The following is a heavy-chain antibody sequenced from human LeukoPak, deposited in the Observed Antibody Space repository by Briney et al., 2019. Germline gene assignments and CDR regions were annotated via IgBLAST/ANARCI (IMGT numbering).Heavy chain of an antibody. CDR2: IRSKANSYAT. CDR1: GLTFSGSA. CDR3: AKRPRDSGWPEPYYFDY. J-gene: IGHJ4*02. V-gene: IGHV3-73*01. Sequence: GGSLRLSCAASGLTFSGSAIHWVRQASGKGLEWVGRIRSKANSYATAYAASVKGRFTISRDDSKNTAYLQMNSLKTEDTAVYYCAKRPRDSGWPEPYYFDYWGQGTLVTVSS. D-gene: IGHD6-19*01.